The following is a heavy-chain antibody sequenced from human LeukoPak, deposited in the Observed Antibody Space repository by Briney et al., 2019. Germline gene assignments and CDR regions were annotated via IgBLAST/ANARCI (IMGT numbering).Heavy chain of an antibody. V-gene: IGHV4-59*08. CDR3: ARKKYTSSWASPFDY. CDR2: IYYSGST. CDR1: GGSISSYY. Sequence: SETLSLTCTVSGGSISSYYWSWIRQPPGKGLEWIGCIYYSGSTNYNPSLKSRVTISVDTSKNQFSLKLSSVTAADTAVYYCARKKYTSSWASPFDYWGQGTLVTVSS. D-gene: IGHD6-13*01. J-gene: IGHJ4*02.